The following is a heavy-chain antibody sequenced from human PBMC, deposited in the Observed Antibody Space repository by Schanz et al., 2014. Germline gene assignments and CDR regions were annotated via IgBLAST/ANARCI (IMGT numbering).Heavy chain of an antibody. CDR1: GYTFTTYG. V-gene: IGHV1-69*09. CDR3: ARGTDTAMEHRPFDY. J-gene: IGHJ4*02. Sequence: QVQLVQSGTQVKKPGASVKVSCKASGYTFTTYGISWVRQAPGQGLEWMGRIIPILGIANYAQKFQGRVTITADRSTSTAYMELSSLRAEDTAVYYCARGTDTAMEHRPFDYWGQGTLVTVSS. D-gene: IGHD5-18*01. CDR2: IIPILGIA.